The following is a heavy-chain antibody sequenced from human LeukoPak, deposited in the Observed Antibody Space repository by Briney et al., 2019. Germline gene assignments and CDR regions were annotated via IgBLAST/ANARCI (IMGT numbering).Heavy chain of an antibody. Sequence: GGSLTLSCAASGFTFSSFGMHWVRQAPGKGLEWVAVIWYDASNKYYADSVKGRFTISRDNSKNTLYLHMNSLRDDDTAVYYCARDRTYYYDSSGHDAFDIWGQGTMVTVSS. V-gene: IGHV3-33*01. CDR2: IWYDASNK. J-gene: IGHJ3*02. CDR3: ARDRTYYYDSSGHDAFDI. CDR1: GFTFSSFG. D-gene: IGHD3-22*01.